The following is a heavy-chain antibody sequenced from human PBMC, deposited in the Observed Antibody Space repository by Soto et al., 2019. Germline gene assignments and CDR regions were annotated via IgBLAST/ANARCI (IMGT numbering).Heavy chain of an antibody. CDR1: GGTFSSYA. CDR2: IIPIFGTA. D-gene: IGHD5-12*01. CDR3: ARVKEGYSGRHFDY. J-gene: IGHJ4*02. Sequence: SVKVSCKASGGTFSSYAISWVRQAPGQGLEWMGGIIPIFGTANYAQKFQGRVTITADESTSTAYMELSGLRSEDTAVYYCARVKEGYSGRHFDYWGQGTLVTVSS. V-gene: IGHV1-69*13.